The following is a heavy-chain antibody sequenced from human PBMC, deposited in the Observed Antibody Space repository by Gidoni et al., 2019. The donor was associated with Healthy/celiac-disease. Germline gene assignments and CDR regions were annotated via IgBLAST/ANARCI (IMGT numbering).Heavy chain of an antibody. CDR2: IYHSGST. V-gene: IGHV4-30-2*01. Sequence: QLQLQESGSGLVKPSQTLSLTCAVSGRSIISGGYSWSWIRQPPGKGLEWIGYIYHSGSTYYNPSLKSRVTISVDRSKNQFSLKLSSVTAADTAVYYCARGPYSNYAHAFDIWGQGTMVTVSS. CDR3: ARGPYSNYAHAFDI. CDR1: GRSIISGGYS. J-gene: IGHJ3*02. D-gene: IGHD4-4*01.